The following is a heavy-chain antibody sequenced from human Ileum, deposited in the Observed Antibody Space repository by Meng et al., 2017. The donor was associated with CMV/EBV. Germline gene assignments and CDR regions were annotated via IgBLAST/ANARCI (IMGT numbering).Heavy chain of an antibody. CDR2: ISSSSSYI. Sequence: GESLKISCAASGFTFSSYSMNWVRQAPGKGLEWVSSISSSSSYIYYADSVKGRFTISRDNAKNSLYLQMNSLRAEDTAVYYCARDLRYCSSTSCYDYYYYGMDVWGQGTMVTVSS. J-gene: IGHJ6*02. D-gene: IGHD2-2*01. CDR1: GFTFSSYS. CDR3: ARDLRYCSSTSCYDYYYYGMDV. V-gene: IGHV3-21*01.